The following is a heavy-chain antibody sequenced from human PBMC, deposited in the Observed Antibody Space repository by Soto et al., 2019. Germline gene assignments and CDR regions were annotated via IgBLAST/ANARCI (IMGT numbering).Heavy chain of an antibody. CDR3: ARDAGTRITMVRGEEDYMDV. CDR1: GFTFSSYS. J-gene: IGHJ6*03. D-gene: IGHD3-10*01. CDR2: ISSSSSTI. V-gene: IGHV3-48*01. Sequence: GGSLRLSCAASGFTFSSYSMNWVRQAPGKGLEWVSYISSSSSTIYYADSVKGRFTISRDNAKNSLYLQMNSLRAEDTAVYYCARDAGTRITMVRGEEDYMDVWGKGTTVTVSS.